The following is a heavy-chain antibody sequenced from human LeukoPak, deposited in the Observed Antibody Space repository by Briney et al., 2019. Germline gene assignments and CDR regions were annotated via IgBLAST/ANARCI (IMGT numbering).Heavy chain of an antibody. D-gene: IGHD3-16*02. CDR1: GGTFSSYA. CDR3: ASRVTTFGGVIVLNLYYFDY. CDR2: IIPIFGTA. V-gene: IGHV1-69*05. Sequence: ASVKVSCKASGGTFSSYAISWVRQAPGQGLEWMGGIIPIFGTANYAQKFQGRVTIATDESTSTAYMELSSLRSEDTAVYYCASRVTTFGGVIVLNLYYFDYWGQGTLVTVSS. J-gene: IGHJ4*02.